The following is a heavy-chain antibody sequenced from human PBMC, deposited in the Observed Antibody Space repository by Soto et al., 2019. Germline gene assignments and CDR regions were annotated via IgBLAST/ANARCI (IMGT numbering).Heavy chain of an antibody. CDR1: GGSVIGGTYY. V-gene: IGHV4-61*01. CDR3: ARLLYYYDTAGYYFFDY. D-gene: IGHD3-22*01. Sequence: SETLSLTCTVSGGSVIGGTYYWSWIRQPPGKGLEWIGYMSNSGSANYNPSLKSRVAISVDSSKNQFSLKLSSVPAADTAVYFCARLLYYYDTAGYYFFDYWGQGIPVTVSS. CDR2: MSNSGSA. J-gene: IGHJ4*02.